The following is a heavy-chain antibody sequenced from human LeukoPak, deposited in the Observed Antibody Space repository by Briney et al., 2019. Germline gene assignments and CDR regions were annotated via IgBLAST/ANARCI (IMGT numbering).Heavy chain of an antibody. D-gene: IGHD3-10*01. Sequence: SETLSLTCSVSGGSISSYYWNWIRQPPGRGPEWIGYIYYSGSTNYNPSLKSRVTISVDTSKNQFSLKLNSVTAADTAVYYCARHVRLDEGSESYYRWFDSWGQGTLVTVSS. CDR1: GGSISSYY. J-gene: IGHJ5*01. CDR3: ARHVRLDEGSESYYRWFDS. V-gene: IGHV4-59*08. CDR2: IYYSGST.